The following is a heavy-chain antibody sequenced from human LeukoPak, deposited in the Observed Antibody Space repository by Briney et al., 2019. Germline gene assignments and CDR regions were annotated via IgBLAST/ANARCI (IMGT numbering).Heavy chain of an antibody. J-gene: IGHJ4*02. V-gene: IGHV3-7*03. CDR1: GFTFRSYW. D-gene: IGHD6-19*01. CDR2: IKNDGSET. Sequence: GGSLRLSCAASGFTFRSYWMRWVRQAPGKGLEWVGHIKNDGSETYYLDSLKGRFSISRDNTNNALYLQMNSLRVEDTAVYYCVKNDGWFHLAQWGQGTLVTVSS. CDR3: VKNDGWFHLAQ.